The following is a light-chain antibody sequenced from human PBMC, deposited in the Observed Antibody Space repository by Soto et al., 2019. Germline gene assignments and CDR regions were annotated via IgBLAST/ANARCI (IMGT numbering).Light chain of an antibody. CDR2: GAY. V-gene: IGKV3-15*01. J-gene: IGKJ4*01. CDR1: QSVSSN. CDR3: QQYGSSPT. Sequence: EIVITQSPATLYVSPGERATLSCRASQSVSSNLAWYQQKPGQAPRLLIYGAYTRATGIPARFSGSGSGTEFTLTISRLEPEDFAVYYCQQYGSSPTFGGGTKVDIK.